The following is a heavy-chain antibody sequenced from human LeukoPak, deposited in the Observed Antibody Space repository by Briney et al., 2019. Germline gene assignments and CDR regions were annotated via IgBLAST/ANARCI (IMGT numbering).Heavy chain of an antibody. D-gene: IGHD2-2*01. CDR1: GFTFSSYG. J-gene: IGHJ4*02. Sequence: GGSLRLSCAASGFTFSSYGMHWVRQAPGKGLEWVAFVRYDESTKFYADSVKGRFTISRDNSKTTLYLQMNSLRAEDTAVYYCAKDVPAAYFDYWGQGTLVTVSS. V-gene: IGHV3-30*02. CDR3: AKDVPAAYFDY. CDR2: VRYDESTK.